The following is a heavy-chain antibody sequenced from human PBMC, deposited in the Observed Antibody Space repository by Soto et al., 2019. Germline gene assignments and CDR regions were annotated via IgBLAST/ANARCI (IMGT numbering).Heavy chain of an antibody. Sequence: PSETLSLTCAVYGGSFSGYYWSWIRQPPGKGLEWIGEINHSGSTNYNPSLKSRVTISVDTSKNQFSLKLSSVTAADTAVYYCARDYYGSGSYLRPNWIDPWGQGTLVTVSS. CDR2: INHSGST. CDR1: GGSFSGYY. V-gene: IGHV4-34*01. CDR3: ARDYYGSGSYLRPNWIDP. D-gene: IGHD3-10*01. J-gene: IGHJ5*02.